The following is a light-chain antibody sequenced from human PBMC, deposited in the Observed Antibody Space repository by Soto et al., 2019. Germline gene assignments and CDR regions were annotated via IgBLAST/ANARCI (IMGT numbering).Light chain of an antibody. Sequence: QSVLTQPPSVSGAPEQRVTISCTGSSSNIGSGYDVHWYQQLPGTARKLLISGNSTSPSAVPDRYSGPKSGTSAALAITGLQAEDQSVYYGQPYDGSLCGFYVFGTGTKLTVL. CDR1: SSNIGSGYD. J-gene: IGLJ1*01. V-gene: IGLV1-40*01. CDR3: QPYDGSLCGFYV. CDR2: GNS.